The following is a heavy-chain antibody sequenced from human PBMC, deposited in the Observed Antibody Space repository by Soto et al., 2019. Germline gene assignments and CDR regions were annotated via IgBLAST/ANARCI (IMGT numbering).Heavy chain of an antibody. CDR3: ARYIFARGFDL. J-gene: IGHJ3*01. CDR1: GYTFTTYD. D-gene: IGHD3-3*02. Sequence: LEQSGADVGKPGASVKVSCKASGYTFTTYDIEWVRLAPGQGPEWMGWMNPNTGHRGFGQKFQDRVTLTSDISPSTAYMELHSLTSEDTAVYYCARYIFARGFDLWGQGTLVTVSS. V-gene: IGHV1-8*01. CDR2: MNPNTGHR.